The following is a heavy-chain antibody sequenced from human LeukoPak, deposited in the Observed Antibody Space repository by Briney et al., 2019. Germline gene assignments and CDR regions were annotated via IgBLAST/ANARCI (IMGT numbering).Heavy chain of an antibody. Sequence: PGGSLRLSCAASGFTFSSYEMNWVRQAPGKGLEWVSYISGSGSTIYYADSVKGRFTISRDNAKNSLYLQMNSLRAEDTAVYYCARPESTYYYDSSGHWGQGTLVTVSS. V-gene: IGHV3-48*03. D-gene: IGHD3-22*01. CDR2: ISGSGSTI. CDR1: GFTFSSYE. CDR3: ARPESTYYYDSSGH. J-gene: IGHJ4*02.